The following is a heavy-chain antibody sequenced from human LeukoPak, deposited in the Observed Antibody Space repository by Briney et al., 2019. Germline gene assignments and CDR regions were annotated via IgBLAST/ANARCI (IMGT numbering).Heavy chain of an antibody. CDR2: ISSNGGST. CDR3: VNMPGDY. Sequence: QPGRSLRLSCAASGFTFTSSSMNWVRQAPGKGLEYVSAISSNGGSTYHADSVKGRFTISRDNSKNTLYLQMSSLRAEDTAVYYCVNMPGDYWGQGTLVTVPS. J-gene: IGHJ4*02. D-gene: IGHD2-2*01. CDR1: GFTFTSSS. V-gene: IGHV3-64D*06.